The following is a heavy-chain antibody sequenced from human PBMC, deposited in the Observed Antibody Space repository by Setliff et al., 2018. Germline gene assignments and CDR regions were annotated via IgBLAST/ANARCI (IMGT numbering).Heavy chain of an antibody. Sequence: KPSETLSLTCTVSGASISSGGYYWTWIRQPAGKALEWIGHISPSGSTTYNPSLKSRVTMSIDTSKNQFSLNLNSVTAADTAVYYCARQPYSTTYYYYYYYMDVWGKGTTVTVSS. J-gene: IGHJ6*03. CDR3: ARQPYSTTYYYYYYYMDV. CDR1: GASISSGGYY. V-gene: IGHV4-61*09. CDR2: ISPSGST. D-gene: IGHD6-13*01.